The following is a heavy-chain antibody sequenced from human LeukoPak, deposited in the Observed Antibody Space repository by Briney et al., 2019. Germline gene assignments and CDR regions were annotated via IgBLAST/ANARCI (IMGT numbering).Heavy chain of an antibody. Sequence: GRSLRLSCAASGLTFDDYAMHWVRQAPGKGLEWVSGISWNSGTIGYADSVKGRFTTSRDNAKNSLYLQMNSLRAEDTALYYCAGGNYGDYWYFDLWGRGTLVSVSS. V-gene: IGHV3-9*01. CDR2: ISWNSGTI. CDR1: GLTFDDYA. D-gene: IGHD4-17*01. J-gene: IGHJ2*01. CDR3: AGGNYGDYWYFDL.